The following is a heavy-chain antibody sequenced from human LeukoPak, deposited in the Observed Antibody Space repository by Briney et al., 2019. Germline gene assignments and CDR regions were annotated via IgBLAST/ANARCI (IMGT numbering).Heavy chain of an antibody. D-gene: IGHD6-6*01. CDR1: GFTFSSHA. CDR3: ARDRSSSSSTALH. Sequence: PGRSLRLSCAASGFTFSSHAMHWVRQAPRKGLEWVAVIWSDGSNKYYADSVKGRFTISRDNSKNTLYLEMNSLRAEDTAVYYCARDRSSSSSTALHWGQGTLVTVSS. J-gene: IGHJ4*02. V-gene: IGHV3-33*01. CDR2: IWSDGSNK.